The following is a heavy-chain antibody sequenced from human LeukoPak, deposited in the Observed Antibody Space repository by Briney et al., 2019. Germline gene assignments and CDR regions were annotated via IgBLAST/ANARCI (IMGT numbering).Heavy chain of an antibody. CDR3: GSTNSNPSLQSRVTISVDTSKNQFSLKLSSVTAADTAVYYCARASGSYPYYYYGIDV. Sequence: SETLSHTCTVSGGSISSYYWSWIRQPPGKGLEWIGYIYYSGSTNYNPSLKSRVTISVDTYKNQFSLKLSSVTAADTAVYYSGSTNSNPSLQSRVTISVDTSKNQFSLKLSSVTAADTAVYYCARASGSYPYYYYGIDVWGQGTTVTVSS. D-gene: IGHD3-10*01. CDR2: IYYSGST. CDR1: GGSISSYY. J-gene: IGHJ6*02. V-gene: IGHV4-59*01.